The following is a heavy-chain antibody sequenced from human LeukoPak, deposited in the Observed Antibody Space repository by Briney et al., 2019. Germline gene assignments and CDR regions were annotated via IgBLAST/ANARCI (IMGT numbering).Heavy chain of an antibody. J-gene: IGHJ4*02. Sequence: GGSLRLSCAASGFTFSSYSMNWVRQAPGKGLEWVSVIIGGAGSTYYADSVKGRFTISRDSSKNTLYLQMNSLRAEDTAVYYCAKDQRGYYGSGSYYVIDYWGQGTLVTDSS. CDR3: AKDQRGYYGSGSYYVIDY. CDR1: GFTFSSYS. CDR2: IIGGAGST. D-gene: IGHD3-10*01. V-gene: IGHV3-NL1*01.